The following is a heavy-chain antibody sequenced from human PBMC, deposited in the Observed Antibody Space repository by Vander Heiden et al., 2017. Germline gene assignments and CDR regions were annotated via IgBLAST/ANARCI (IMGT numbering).Heavy chain of an antibody. CDR3: ANGCSSTSCYTEYFQH. CDR2: RSQDGSNK. V-gene: IGHV3-30*18. CDR1: GSTFSTHR. D-gene: IGHD2-2*02. Sequence: QVQLVDSGGGLVQPGRSMSLSCEAPGSTFSTHRLHWVRQGPGKGLEWVAVRSQDGSNKYYADSVKGRFTVSRDNSKNTMYLQMNSLRAEDTAAYYCANGCSSTSCYTEYFQHWGQGTLVTVSS. J-gene: IGHJ1*01.